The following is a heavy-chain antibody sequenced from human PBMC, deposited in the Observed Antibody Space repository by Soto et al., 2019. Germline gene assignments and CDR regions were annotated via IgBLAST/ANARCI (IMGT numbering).Heavy chain of an antibody. CDR3: ARHRKLVPGEDS. Sequence: GGSLRLCCAASGFTFIDYYMSGIRQVPGKGLEWVAYIDSSDSTIFYTDSVRGRFTVSRDNAKNSVYLQMDSLRADDTGVYYCARHRKLVPGEDSWGRGTLVTVSS. J-gene: IGHJ4*02. D-gene: IGHD2-8*02. V-gene: IGHV3-11*01. CDR1: GFTFIDYY. CDR2: IDSSDSTI.